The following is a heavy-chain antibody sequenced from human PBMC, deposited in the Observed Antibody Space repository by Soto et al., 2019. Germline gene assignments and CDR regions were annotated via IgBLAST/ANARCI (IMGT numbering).Heavy chain of an antibody. V-gene: IGHV3-74*01. CDR3: ARATGSAHPFDY. D-gene: IGHD2-15*01. Sequence: EVQLVESGGGLVQPGGSLRLSCAATGFSFSTYWMHWVRQGPGKGLVWVSRISTDGSSTTYADSVKGRFTISRDKAKNTLYLQMNRLSADDTAVYCCARATGSAHPFDYWGQGTLVTVSS. J-gene: IGHJ4*02. CDR1: GFSFSTYW. CDR2: ISTDGSST.